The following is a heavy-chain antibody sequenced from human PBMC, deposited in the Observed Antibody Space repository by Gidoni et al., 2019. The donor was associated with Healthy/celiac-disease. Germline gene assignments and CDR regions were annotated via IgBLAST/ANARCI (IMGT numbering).Heavy chain of an antibody. CDR1: AGSISSSSYS. J-gene: IGHJ4*02. V-gene: IGHV4-39*01. CDR2: IYYSGST. CDR3: ARRKAARPLRYFDY. D-gene: IGHD6-6*01. Sequence: QLQLPASGPGLVKPSATLSLPCPVSAGSISSSSYSWGWIRQPPGKGLEWIGRIYYSGSTYYNPSLKSRVTISVDTSKNQFSLKLSSVTAADTAVYYCARRKAARPLRYFDYWGQGTLVTVSS.